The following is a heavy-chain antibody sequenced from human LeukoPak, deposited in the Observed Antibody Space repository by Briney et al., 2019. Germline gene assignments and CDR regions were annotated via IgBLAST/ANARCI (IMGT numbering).Heavy chain of an antibody. J-gene: IGHJ4*02. CDR3: ARDGIMGYYYGSGSSQTYFDS. CDR2: ISYTGDRQ. Sequence: SGGSLRLSCSASGFTFSDYPMHWVRQAPGKGLEWLTVISYTGDRQTYADSVRGRFTTSRDNARNSLYLQMNSLGADDTAVYYCARDGIMGYYYGSGSSQTYFDSWGQGPLVTVSS. V-gene: IGHV3-30-3*01. D-gene: IGHD3-10*01. CDR1: GFTFSDYP.